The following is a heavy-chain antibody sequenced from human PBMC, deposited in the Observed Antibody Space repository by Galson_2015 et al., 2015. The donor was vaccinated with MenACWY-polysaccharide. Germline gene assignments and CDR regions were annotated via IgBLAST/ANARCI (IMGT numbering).Heavy chain of an antibody. CDR3: AKGPAGRPTLFDY. CDR1: GLTFSSYA. Sequence: SLRLSCAASGLTFSSYAMNWVRQAPGKGLEWVSGIISSGGGTYYADSVKGRFTISRDNSKNTLFLQMNNLRAEDTALYYCAKGPAGRPTLFDYWGQGTLVTVSS. CDR2: IISSGGGT. D-gene: IGHD2-2*02. J-gene: IGHJ4*02. V-gene: IGHV3-23*01.